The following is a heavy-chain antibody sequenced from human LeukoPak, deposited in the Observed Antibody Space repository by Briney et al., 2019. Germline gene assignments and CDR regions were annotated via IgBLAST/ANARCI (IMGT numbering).Heavy chain of an antibody. CDR2: RNPNSSHT. Sequence: GASVKVACKASGYTFTNYDINWVRQATGQGLEWMGWRNPNSSHTGFAQKFQGRLTMTADTSISTAYMELSSLTSDDTAVYYCARGPVSTHGMDVWGQGTTVTVSS. J-gene: IGHJ6*02. V-gene: IGHV1-8*01. CDR3: ARGPVSTHGMDV. CDR1: GYTFTNYD. D-gene: IGHD6-13*01.